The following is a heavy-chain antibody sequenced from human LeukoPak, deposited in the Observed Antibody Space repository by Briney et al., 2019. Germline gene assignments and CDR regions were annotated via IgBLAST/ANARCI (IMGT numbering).Heavy chain of an antibody. CDR1: GGSISSSNW. Sequence: SETLSLTCAVSGGSISSSNWWSWVRQPPGKGLEWIGEIYHSGSTNYNPSLKSRVTISVDTSKSQFSLKLSSVTAADTAVYYCARDRSVPAAMGWFDPWGQGTLVTVSS. J-gene: IGHJ5*02. D-gene: IGHD2-2*01. CDR2: IYHSGST. CDR3: ARDRSVPAAMGWFDP. V-gene: IGHV4-4*02.